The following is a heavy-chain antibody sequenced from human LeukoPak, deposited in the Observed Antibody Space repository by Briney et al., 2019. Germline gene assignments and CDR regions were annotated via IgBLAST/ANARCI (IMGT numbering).Heavy chain of an antibody. CDR2: IYDSGST. J-gene: IGHJ5*02. Sequence: SETLSLTCSVSGGSISSYYWSWIRQPPGKGLEWIGYIYDSGSTNFKSPLKSRVTMSGDTSKNQFSLKVNSVTAADTAVYYCARGILSSWGYNWFDPWGQGTLVTVSS. CDR3: ARGILSSWGYNWFDP. D-gene: IGHD6-13*01. CDR1: GGSISSYY. V-gene: IGHV4-59*08.